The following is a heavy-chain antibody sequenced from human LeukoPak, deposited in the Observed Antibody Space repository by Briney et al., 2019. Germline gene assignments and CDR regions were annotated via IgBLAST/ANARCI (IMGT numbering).Heavy chain of an antibody. D-gene: IGHD3-10*01. CDR2: INHSGST. J-gene: IGHJ5*02. CDR3: ARAYTHYYGSGSYYNPNWFDP. Sequence: SETLSPTCAVYGGSFSGYYWSWIRQPPGKGLEWIGEINHSGSTNYNPSLKSRVTISVDTSKNQFSLKLSSVTAADTAVYYCARAYTHYYGSGSYYNPNWFDPWGQGTLVTVSS. V-gene: IGHV4-34*01. CDR1: GGSFSGYY.